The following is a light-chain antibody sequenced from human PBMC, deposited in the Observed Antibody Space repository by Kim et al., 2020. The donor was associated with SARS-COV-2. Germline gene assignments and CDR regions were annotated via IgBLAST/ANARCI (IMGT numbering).Light chain of an antibody. CDR2: GNS. J-gene: IGLJ1*01. V-gene: IGLV1-40*01. CDR1: ISNIGAGYD. CDR3: QSYDNSLSGYV. Sequence: QSVLTQPPSVSVAPGQRVTISCTGSISNIGAGYDVHWYQQLPATAPKLLIYGNSNRPSGVPDRFSGTKSDTSASLAITGLQAEDEADYYCQSYDNSLSGYVFGSGTKVTVL.